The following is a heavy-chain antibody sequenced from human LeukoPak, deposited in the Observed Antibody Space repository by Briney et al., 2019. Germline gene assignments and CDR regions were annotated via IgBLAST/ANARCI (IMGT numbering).Heavy chain of an antibody. J-gene: IGHJ4*02. CDR2: IYASGGT. Sequence: PSETLSLTCTVSGGSISSGSYYWSWIRQPAGKGLEWIGHIYASGGTKYNPSLESRVTISIDTSKNQLSLRLSSVTAADTAVYYCTREKSYGYIRADSWGQGTLVAVSS. CDR3: TREKSYGYIRADS. CDR1: GGSISSGSYY. V-gene: IGHV4-61*09. D-gene: IGHD3-16*01.